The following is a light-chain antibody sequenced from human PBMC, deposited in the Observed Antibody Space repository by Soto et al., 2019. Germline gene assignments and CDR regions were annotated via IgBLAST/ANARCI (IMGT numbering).Light chain of an antibody. J-gene: IGKJ1*01. CDR1: QSVSSY. V-gene: IGKV3-11*01. CDR2: DAS. CDR3: QQRRT. Sequence: EIVFTQSPATLSLSPGERATLSCRASQSVSSYLAWYQQKPGQAPRLLISDASNRATGIPARFSGSGSGTDFTLXISSLEPEDFAVYYCQQRRTFGQGTKVDIK.